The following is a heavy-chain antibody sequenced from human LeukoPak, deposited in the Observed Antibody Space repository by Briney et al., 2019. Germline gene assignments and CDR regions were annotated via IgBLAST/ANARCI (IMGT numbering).Heavy chain of an antibody. CDR1: EYIFTDYY. D-gene: IGHD3-10*01. CDR2: ISAYNGNT. CDR3: ASGTYYYGSGSYYLVY. Sequence: ASVKVSCKASEYIFTDYYIHWVRQAPGQGLEWMGWISAYNGNTNYAQKLQGRVTMTTYTSTSTAYMELRSLRSDDTAVYYCASGTYYYGSGSYYLVYWGQGTLVTVSS. J-gene: IGHJ4*02. V-gene: IGHV1-18*04.